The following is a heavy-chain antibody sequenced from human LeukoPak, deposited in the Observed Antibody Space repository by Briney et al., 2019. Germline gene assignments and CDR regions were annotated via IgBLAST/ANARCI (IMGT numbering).Heavy chain of an antibody. D-gene: IGHD6-19*01. CDR3: AKDRYSSGWYSLFDY. CDR2: ISGDGGST. J-gene: IGHJ4*02. CDR1: GFTFDDYA. V-gene: IGHV3-43*02. Sequence: GGSLRPSCAASGFTFDDYAMHWVRQAPGKGLEWVSLISGDGGSTYYADSVKGRFTISRDNSKNSLYLQMNSLRTEDTALYYCAKDRYSSGWYSLFDYWGQGTLVTVSS.